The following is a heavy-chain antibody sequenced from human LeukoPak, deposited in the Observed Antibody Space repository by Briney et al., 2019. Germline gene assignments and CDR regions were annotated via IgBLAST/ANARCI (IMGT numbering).Heavy chain of an antibody. CDR1: RFTFSSYW. D-gene: IGHD1-26*01. CDR3: AREPRGSRSWFDP. V-gene: IGHV3-74*01. Sequence: GGSLRLSCAASRFTFSSYWMHWVRQAPGKGLVWVSRINSDGSSTSYADSVRGRFTISRDNAKNTLYLQMNSLRAEDTAVYYCAREPRGSRSWFDPWGQGTLVTVSS. CDR2: INSDGSST. J-gene: IGHJ5*02.